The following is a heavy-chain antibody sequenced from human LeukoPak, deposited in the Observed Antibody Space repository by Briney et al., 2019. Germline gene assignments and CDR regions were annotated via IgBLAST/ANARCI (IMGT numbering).Heavy chain of an antibody. CDR2: ISAYNRNT. CDR3: ARDLDP. V-gene: IGHV1-18*01. J-gene: IGHJ5*02. Sequence: GLEWIGWISAYNRNTTYAQKLQGRVTMTTDTSTSTAYMELRSLRSDDTAVYYCARDLDPWGQGTLVTVSS.